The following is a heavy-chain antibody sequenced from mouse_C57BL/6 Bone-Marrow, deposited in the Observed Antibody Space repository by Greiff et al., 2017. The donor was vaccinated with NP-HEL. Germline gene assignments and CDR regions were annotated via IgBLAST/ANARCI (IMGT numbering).Heavy chain of an antibody. J-gene: IGHJ4*01. D-gene: IGHD1-1*01. Sequence: EVQLVESGGGLVKPGGSLKLSCAASGFTFSSYAMSWVRQTPEKRLEWVATISDGGSYTYYPDNVKGRFTISRDNAKNNLYLQMSHLKSEDTAMYYCAREGFIDAMDYWGQGTSVTVSS. V-gene: IGHV5-4*01. CDR2: ISDGGSYT. CDR3: AREGFIDAMDY. CDR1: GFTFSSYA.